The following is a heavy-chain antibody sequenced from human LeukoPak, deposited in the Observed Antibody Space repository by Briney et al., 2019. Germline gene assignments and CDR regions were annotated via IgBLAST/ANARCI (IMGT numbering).Heavy chain of an antibody. D-gene: IGHD3-3*01. V-gene: IGHV1-2*06. CDR3: ARTLEGFLEWSGNWFDP. Sequence: ASVKVSCKASGYTFTGYCMHWVRQAPGQGLEWMGRINPNSGGTNYAQKFQGRVTMTRDTSISTAYMELSRLRSDDTAVYYCARTLEGFLEWSGNWFDPWGQGTLVTVSS. J-gene: IGHJ5*02. CDR1: GYTFTGYC. CDR2: INPNSGGT.